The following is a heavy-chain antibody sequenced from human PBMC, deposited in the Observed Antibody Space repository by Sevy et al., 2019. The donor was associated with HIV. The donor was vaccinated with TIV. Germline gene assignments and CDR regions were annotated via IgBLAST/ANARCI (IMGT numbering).Heavy chain of an antibody. CDR3: ARESYDFWTGPVDYDYGMDV. CDR1: GYSFSDSGYY. D-gene: IGHD3-3*01. J-gene: IGHJ6*02. V-gene: IGHV1-2*02. Sequence: ASVKVSCKASGYSFSDSGYYVHWVRQAPGQGLEWMGWINPKSGATKYAQKFQGRVTMTRDTSVSTANMELTRRTSDDTAVYYGARESYDFWTGPVDYDYGMDVWGQGTTVTVSS. CDR2: INPKSGAT.